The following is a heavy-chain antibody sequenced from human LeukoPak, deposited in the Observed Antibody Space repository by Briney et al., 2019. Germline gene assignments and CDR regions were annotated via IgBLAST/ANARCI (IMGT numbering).Heavy chain of an antibody. CDR3: AKDRSSSWSFDY. CDR1: GFTFRRHG. Sequence: GGSLRPSCAASGFTFRRHGMHWVRQAPGKGLEWVAVISYDGSNKNYADSVKGRFTISRDNSKNTLYLQMNSLRAEDTAVYYCAKDRSSSWSFDYWGQGTLVTVSS. D-gene: IGHD6-13*01. J-gene: IGHJ4*02. V-gene: IGHV3-30*18. CDR2: ISYDGSNK.